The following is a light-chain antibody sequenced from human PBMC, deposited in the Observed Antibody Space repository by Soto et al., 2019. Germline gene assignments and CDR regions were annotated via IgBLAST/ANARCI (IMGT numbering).Light chain of an antibody. Sequence: DIVMTQSVDSLAVSLGERATINCKSSQSVSHSSNNKNYLAWYQQKPGQPPKLLIYWASTRESGVPDRFSGSGSGTDFTLTISSLQAEDVAVYYCQQYYSTPPTFGQGTKVESK. CDR3: QQYYSTPPT. CDR2: WAS. V-gene: IGKV4-1*01. CDR1: QSVSHSSNNKNY. J-gene: IGKJ1*01.